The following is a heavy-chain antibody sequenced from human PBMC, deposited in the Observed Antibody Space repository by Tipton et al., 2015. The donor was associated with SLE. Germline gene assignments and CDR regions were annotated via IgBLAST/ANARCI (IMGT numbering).Heavy chain of an antibody. CDR1: GDSISNYY. V-gene: IGHV4-4*07. Sequence: TLSLTCTVSGDSISNYYWSWIRQSAGKGLEWMGRFYPGGTTSHNTSFKSRVTMSADTSKNQFSLKLSSVTAADTAVYYCARGAPLGFDYWGQGTLVTVSS. J-gene: IGHJ4*02. CDR2: FYPGGTT. CDR3: ARGAPLGFDY.